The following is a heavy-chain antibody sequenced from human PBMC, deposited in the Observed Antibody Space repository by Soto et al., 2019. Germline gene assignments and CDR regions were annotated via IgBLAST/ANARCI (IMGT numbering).Heavy chain of an antibody. CDR3: AKNDLRVYPLGGF. D-gene: IGHD3-3*01. J-gene: IGHJ1*01. CDR1: GFSISSSA. Sequence: EVQLLESGGGLVQPGGSLRLSCTASGFSISSSAFSWVRQTPGKGLEWVSASSGGGGATHYADSVKGRFTISRDNSKNKLCLQIISLRVEDTGVYYCAKNDLRVYPLGGFWGRVTLVSISS. CDR2: SSGGGGAT. V-gene: IGHV3-23*01.